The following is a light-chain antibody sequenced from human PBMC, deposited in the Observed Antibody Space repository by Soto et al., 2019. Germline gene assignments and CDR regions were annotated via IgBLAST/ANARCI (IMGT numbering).Light chain of an antibody. CDR1: QSISGY. Sequence: IHVSQSPSALSASVGDRVTISCRASQSISGYLNWYQQKPGKAPNLLIFDASSLQSGVPSRFSGRGSGAEYTLTISSLQPEDFATYFCQPSYSNFPITFGQGTRLEIK. CDR2: DAS. CDR3: QPSYSNFPIT. J-gene: IGKJ5*01. V-gene: IGKV1-39*01.